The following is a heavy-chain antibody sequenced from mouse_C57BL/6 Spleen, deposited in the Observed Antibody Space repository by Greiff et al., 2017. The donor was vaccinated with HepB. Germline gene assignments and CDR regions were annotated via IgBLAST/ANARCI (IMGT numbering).Heavy chain of an antibody. D-gene: IGHD2-2*01. V-gene: IGHV1-18*01. J-gene: IGHJ4*01. CDR1: GYTFTDYN. CDR3: ARAVTTYYYAMDY. Sequence: EVQRVESGPELVKPGASVKIPCKASGYTFTDYNMDWVKQSHGKSLEWIGDINPNNGGTIYNQKFKGKATLTVDKSSSTAYMELRSLTSEDTAVYYCARAVTTYYYAMDYWGQGTSVTVSS. CDR2: INPNNGGT.